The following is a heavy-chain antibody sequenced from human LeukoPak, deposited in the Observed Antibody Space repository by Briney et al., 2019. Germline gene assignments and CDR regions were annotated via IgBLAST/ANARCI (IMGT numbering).Heavy chain of an antibody. CDR1: GYRFTTYW. CDR3: ARQGSCDSTRCDVYYHSGMDV. V-gene: IGHV5-51*01. J-gene: IGHJ6*02. D-gene: IGHD2-2*01. CDR2: INPDNSDT. Sequence: PGESLKISCKGSGYRFTTYWIGWVRQMPGKGLEWMGIINPDNSDTRYSPSFQGQVTISADKSTSTAYLQWSSLKTSDTAMYYCARQGSCDSTRCDVYYHSGMDVWGQGTTVTVSS.